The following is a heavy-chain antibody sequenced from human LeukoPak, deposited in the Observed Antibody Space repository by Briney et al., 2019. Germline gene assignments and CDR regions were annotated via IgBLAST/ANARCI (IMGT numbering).Heavy chain of an antibody. J-gene: IGHJ6*02. V-gene: IGHV1-8*02. CDR3: AREGEWELLGYYYYYGMDV. D-gene: IGHD1-26*01. CDR2: MNPNSGNT. CDR1: GGTFSSYA. Sequence: ASVKVSCKASGGTFSSYAISWVRQAPGQGLEWMGWMNPNSGNTGYAQKFQGRVTMTRNTSISTAYMELSSLRSEDTAVYYCAREGEWELLGYYYYYGMDVWGQGTTVTVSS.